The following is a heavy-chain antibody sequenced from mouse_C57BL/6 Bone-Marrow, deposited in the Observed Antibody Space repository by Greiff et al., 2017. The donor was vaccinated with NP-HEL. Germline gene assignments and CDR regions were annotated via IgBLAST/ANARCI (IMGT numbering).Heavy chain of an antibody. CDR1: GYTFTDYY. Sequence: EVKLQESGPVLVKPGASVKMSCKASGYTFTDYYMNWVKQSHGKSLEWIGVINPYNGGTSYNQKFKGKATLTVDKSSSTAYMELNSLTSEDSAVYYCARWGLGGDYWGQGTTLTVSS. V-gene: IGHV1-19*01. J-gene: IGHJ2*01. D-gene: IGHD2-4*01. CDR2: INPYNGGT. CDR3: ARWGLGGDY.